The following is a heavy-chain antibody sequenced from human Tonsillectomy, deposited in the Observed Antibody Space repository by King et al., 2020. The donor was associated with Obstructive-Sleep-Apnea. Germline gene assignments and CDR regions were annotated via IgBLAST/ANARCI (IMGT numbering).Heavy chain of an antibody. V-gene: IGHV3-48*04. CDR1: GFTFSSYS. J-gene: IGHJ4*02. CDR3: AHAAYCTNGVCSPAGRV. D-gene: IGHD2-8*01. CDR2: ISSSSSTI. Sequence: VQLVESGGGLVQPGGSLRLSCAASGFTFSSYSMNWVRQAPGKGLEWVSYISSSSSTIYYADSVKGRFTISRDNAKNSLYLQMNSLRAEDTAVYYCAHAAYCTNGVCSPAGRVWGQGTLVTVSS.